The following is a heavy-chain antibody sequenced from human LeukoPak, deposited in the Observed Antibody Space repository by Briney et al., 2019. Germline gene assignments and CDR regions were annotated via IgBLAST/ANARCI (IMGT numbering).Heavy chain of an antibody. D-gene: IGHD2/OR15-2a*01. Sequence: PGGSLRLSCAASGFTFSSYSMNWVRQAPGKGLEWVSSISSSSSYIYYADSVKGRFTISRDNAMHSLYLQMNSLRAEDTAVYYCARDFLSGTLWYWGQGTLVTVSS. CDR3: ARDFLSGTLWY. CDR1: GFTFSSYS. CDR2: ISSSSSYI. J-gene: IGHJ4*02. V-gene: IGHV3-21*01.